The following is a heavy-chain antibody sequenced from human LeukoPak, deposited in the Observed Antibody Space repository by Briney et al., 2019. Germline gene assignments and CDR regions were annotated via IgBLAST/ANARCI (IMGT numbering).Heavy chain of an antibody. CDR2: IYYSGST. J-gene: IGHJ4*02. CDR3: ARHVLGRWLVIDY. V-gene: IGHV4-59*08. CDR1: GGSISSYY. Sequence: SETLSVTCTVSGGSISSYYWSWIRQPPGNGLEWIGYIYYSGSTNYNPSLKSRVTISVDTSKNQFSLKLSSVTAADTAVYYCARHVLGRWLVIDYWGQGTLVTVSS. D-gene: IGHD6-19*01.